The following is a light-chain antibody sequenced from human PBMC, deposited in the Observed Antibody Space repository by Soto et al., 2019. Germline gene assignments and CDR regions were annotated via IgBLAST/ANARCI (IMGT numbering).Light chain of an antibody. J-gene: IGKJ1*01. CDR1: QSISSW. CDR2: DAS. Sequence: DIQMTQSPSTRSASVGDRVTITCRASQSISSWLAWYQQKPGKAPKLLIYDASSLESGVPSRFSGSGSGTEFTLTISNLQPDDCATYYCQQYENYWTVGQGTKVDI. V-gene: IGKV1-5*01. CDR3: QQYENYWT.